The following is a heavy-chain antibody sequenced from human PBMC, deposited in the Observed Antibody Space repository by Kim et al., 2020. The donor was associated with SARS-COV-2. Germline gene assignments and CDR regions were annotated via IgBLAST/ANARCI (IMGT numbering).Heavy chain of an antibody. J-gene: IGHJ6*02. D-gene: IGHD6-13*01. CDR1: GFTCDDYA. Sequence: GGSLRLSCAASGFTCDDYAMHWVRQAPGKGLEWVSGISWNSGSIGYADSVKGRFTISRENAKNSLYLQMNSLRAEDTALYYCAKDIFSSSWTYMDVWGQGTTVTVSS. CDR2: ISWNSGSI. V-gene: IGHV3-9*01. CDR3: AKDIFSSSWTYMDV.